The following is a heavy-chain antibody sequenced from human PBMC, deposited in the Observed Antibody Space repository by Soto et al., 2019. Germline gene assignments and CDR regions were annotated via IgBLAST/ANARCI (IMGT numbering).Heavy chain of an antibody. CDR3: ARESEYCSSTSCTNWFDP. CDR2: IYHSGST. J-gene: IGHJ5*02. CDR1: GGSISSGGYS. D-gene: IGHD2-2*01. V-gene: IGHV4-30-2*01. Sequence: SETLSLTCAVSGGSISSGGYSWSWIRQPPGKGLEWIGYIYHSGSTYYNPSPKSRVTISVDRSKNQFSLKLSSVTAADTAVYYCARESEYCSSTSCTNWFDPWGQGTLVTVSS.